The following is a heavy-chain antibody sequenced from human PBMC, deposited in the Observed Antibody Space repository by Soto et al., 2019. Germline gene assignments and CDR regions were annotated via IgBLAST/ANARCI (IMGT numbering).Heavy chain of an antibody. Sequence: EAQVVESGGGLVQPGGSLRLSCAASGFTFSTYGMSWVRQAPGKGLEWVSAISESGCRKYYADSVQGRFTISRDNAKNTLLLQMSSLRAEDTAIYYCATRTYSGDLHVNEYVDVWGQGTTVTVTS. V-gene: IGHV3-23*04. CDR2: ISESGCRK. J-gene: IGHJ6*02. D-gene: IGHD2-21*01. CDR3: ATRTYSGDLHVNEYVDV. CDR1: GFTFSTYG.